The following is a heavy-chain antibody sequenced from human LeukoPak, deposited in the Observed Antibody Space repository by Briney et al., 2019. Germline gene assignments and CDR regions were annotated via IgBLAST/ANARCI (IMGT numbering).Heavy chain of an antibody. D-gene: IGHD2-15*01. CDR1: GFTFSSYG. Sequence: GGSLRLSCAASGFTFSSYGMHWVRQAPGKGLEWVAVISYDGSNKYYADSEKGRFTISRDNSKNTLYLQMNSLRAEDTAVYYCAKDQADIVVVVAATFDYWGQGTLVTVSS. V-gene: IGHV3-30*18. CDR2: ISYDGSNK. J-gene: IGHJ4*02. CDR3: AKDQADIVVVVAATFDY.